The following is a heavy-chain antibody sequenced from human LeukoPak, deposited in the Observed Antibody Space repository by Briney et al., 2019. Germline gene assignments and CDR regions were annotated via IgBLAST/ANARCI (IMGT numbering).Heavy chain of an antibody. V-gene: IGHV3-23*01. CDR1: GFTFSSYA. CDR3: VKSLNSWHGWFDP. Sequence: PGGSLRLSCAASGFTFSSYAMNWVRQAPVRGLEWVSTVDGGGGTYYADSVKGRFTFSRDNSKNTVYLQMNSLRVEDTAVYYCVKSLNSWHGWFDPWGQGTPVTVSS. D-gene: IGHD4-11*01. J-gene: IGHJ5*02. CDR2: VDGGGGT.